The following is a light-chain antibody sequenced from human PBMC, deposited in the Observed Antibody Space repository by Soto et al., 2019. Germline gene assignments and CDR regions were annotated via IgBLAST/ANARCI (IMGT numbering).Light chain of an antibody. CDR2: TND. Sequence: QSVLTQPPSASGTPGQRVTISCSGSSSNIGSNAVNWYQHLPGTAPKLLIFTNDQRPSGVPDRFSGSKSGTSASLAISGLQSEDEAEYYCATWDDSLLGQWVFGGGTQLTVL. CDR1: SSNIGSNA. V-gene: IGLV1-44*01. J-gene: IGLJ3*02. CDR3: ATWDDSLLGQWV.